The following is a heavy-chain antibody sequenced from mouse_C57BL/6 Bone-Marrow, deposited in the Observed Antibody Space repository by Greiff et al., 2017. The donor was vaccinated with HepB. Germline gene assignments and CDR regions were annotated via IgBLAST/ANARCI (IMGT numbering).Heavy chain of an antibody. CDR1: GYTFTSYG. CDR2: IYIGNGYT. J-gene: IGHJ4*01. V-gene: IGHV1-58*01. D-gene: IGHD2-1*01. CDR3: ACLLYYAMDY. Sequence: VQLQQSGAELVRPGSSVKMSCKTSGYTFTSYGINWVKQRPGQGLEWIGYIYIGNGYTEYNEKFKGKATLTSDTSSSPAYMQLINLTSDDSAISFCACLLYYAMDYWGQGTSVTVTS.